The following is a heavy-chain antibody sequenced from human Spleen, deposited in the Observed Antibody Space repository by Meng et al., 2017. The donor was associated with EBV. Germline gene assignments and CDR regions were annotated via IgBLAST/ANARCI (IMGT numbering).Heavy chain of an antibody. CDR2: IYHSGST. Sequence: QLQLQGSGSGLVKPSQTLSLTCTISGGSTSSGGNLWSWIRQPPGKGLEWIGYIYHSGSTYYNPSLKSRVTMSVDRSKNQFSLRLTSVTAADTAVYYCAGNYGGNLGWIDPWGQGTLVTVSS. CDR3: AGNYGGNLGWIDP. J-gene: IGHJ5*02. D-gene: IGHD3-10*01. V-gene: IGHV4-30-2*01. CDR1: GGSTSSGGNL.